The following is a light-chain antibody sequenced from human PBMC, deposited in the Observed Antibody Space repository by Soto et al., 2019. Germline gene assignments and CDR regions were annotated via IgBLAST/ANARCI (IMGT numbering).Light chain of an antibody. Sequence: DIQMTQSPSTLSASVGDRVTITCRASQYISSWLAWYQRKPGKAPELLIYDASSLERGVPSRFSGSGSGTEFTLTISSLQPDDVATYYCQQYNSYSLTFGQGTKVEIK. CDR3: QQYNSYSLT. CDR1: QYISSW. V-gene: IGKV1-5*01. J-gene: IGKJ1*01. CDR2: DAS.